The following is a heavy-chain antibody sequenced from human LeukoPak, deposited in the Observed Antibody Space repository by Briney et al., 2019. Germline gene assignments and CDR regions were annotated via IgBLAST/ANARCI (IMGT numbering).Heavy chain of an antibody. CDR3: ARDLYDFWSGSGY. V-gene: IGHV1-69*13. CDR2: IIPIFGTA. D-gene: IGHD3-3*01. CDR1: GGTFSSYA. Sequence: GASVKVSCKASGGTFSSYAISWLRQAPGQGLEWMGGIIPIFGTANYAQKFQGRVTITADESTSTAYMELSSLRSEDTAVYYCARDLYDFWSGSGYWAQGTLVTVSS. J-gene: IGHJ4*02.